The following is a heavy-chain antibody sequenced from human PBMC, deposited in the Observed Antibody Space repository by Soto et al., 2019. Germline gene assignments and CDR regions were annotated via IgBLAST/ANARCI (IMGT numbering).Heavy chain of an antibody. D-gene: IGHD6-25*01. CDR2: ISSSSSTI. J-gene: IGHJ4*02. CDR3: GRESAMLDY. V-gene: IGHV3-48*02. CDR1: GFTFSSYS. Sequence: SLRLSCAASGFTFSSYSMNWVRQAPGKGLEWVSYISSSSSTIYYADSVKGRFTISRDNAKNSLYLQMNGPRDDDTAVYYCGRESAMLDYWGQGTPVTVSS.